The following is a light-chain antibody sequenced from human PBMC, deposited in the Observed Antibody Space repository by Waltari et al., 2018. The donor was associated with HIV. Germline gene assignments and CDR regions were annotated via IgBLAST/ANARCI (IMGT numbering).Light chain of an antibody. V-gene: IGLV1-51*01. CDR3: GTWDSSLSAVV. Sequence: QSVLTQPPSVSAAPGQKVTISCSGSTSNIGNNYVSWYQRLPGTAPKLLIYDNSQWPSGIPYRFSGSKSGTSATLGITGLQTGDEADYYCGTWDSSLSAVVFGTGTKVTVL. CDR2: DNS. CDR1: TSNIGNNY. J-gene: IGLJ1*01.